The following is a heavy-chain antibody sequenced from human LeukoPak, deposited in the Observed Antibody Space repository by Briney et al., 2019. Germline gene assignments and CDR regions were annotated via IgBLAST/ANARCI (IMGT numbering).Heavy chain of an antibody. D-gene: IGHD3-9*01. CDR3: TRDLMDYDVSTGLHHYYMDV. CDR2: IKQDGSEK. V-gene: IGHV3-7*01. Sequence: GGSLRLSCEASGFTFNNYWMNWVRQAPGKGLEWVASIKQDGSEKYFVDSVRGRFTISRDNAKNTLYLQMNTLRVEDTAVYYCTRDLMDYDVSTGLHHYYMDVWGQGTTVTVSS. CDR1: GFTFNNYW. J-gene: IGHJ6*02.